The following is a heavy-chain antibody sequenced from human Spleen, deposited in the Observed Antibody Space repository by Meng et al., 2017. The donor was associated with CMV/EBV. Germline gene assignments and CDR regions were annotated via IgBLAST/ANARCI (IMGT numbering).Heavy chain of an antibody. Sequence: EVQLVEAGGGLVKPGRCLRLSCAASGFTFSSAWMNWVRQAPGRGLVWVGRIKSKSGGGTPDYAAPVKGRFTISRDDSRNTLYLQMDSLTTEDTAVYYCTPGPHYESFWGQGTLVTVSS. V-gene: IGHV3-15*07. CDR3: TPGPHYESF. D-gene: IGHD3-3*01. CDR1: GFTFSSAW. CDR2: IKSKSGGGTP. J-gene: IGHJ4*02.